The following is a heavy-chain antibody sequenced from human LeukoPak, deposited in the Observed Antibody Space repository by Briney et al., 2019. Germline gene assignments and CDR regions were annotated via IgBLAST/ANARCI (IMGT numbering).Heavy chain of an antibody. CDR1: GFTFSGYW. CDR2: IKQDGSEK. D-gene: IGHD4-17*01. J-gene: IGHJ4*02. V-gene: IGHV3-7*01. CDR3: AINDYGDPYYFDY. Sequence: PGGSLRLSCAASGFTFSGYWMSWVRQAPGKGLEWVANIKQDGSEKYYVDSVKGRFTISRDNAKNSLYLQMNSLRAEDTAVYYCAINDYGDPYYFDYWGQGTLVTVSS.